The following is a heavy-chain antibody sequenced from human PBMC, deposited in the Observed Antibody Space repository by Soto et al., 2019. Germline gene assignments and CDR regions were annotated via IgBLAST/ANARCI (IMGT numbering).Heavy chain of an antibody. CDR3: ASLSDYYGMDV. CDR2: IIPIFGTA. Sequence: QVPLVQSGAEVKKPGSSVKVSCQASGGTFSSYAISWVRQAPGQGLEWMGGIIPIFGTANYAQKFQGRVTITADESTSTAYMELSSLRSEDTAVYYCASLSDYYGMDVWGQGTTVTVSS. V-gene: IGHV1-69*01. J-gene: IGHJ6*02. CDR1: GGTFSSYA.